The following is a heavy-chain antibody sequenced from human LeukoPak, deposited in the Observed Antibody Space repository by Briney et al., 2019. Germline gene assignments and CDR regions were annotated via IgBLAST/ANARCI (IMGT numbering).Heavy chain of an antibody. CDR3: ARDQYYYDSSGYLHEDAFAI. D-gene: IGHD3-22*01. J-gene: IGHJ3*02. CDR2: IWYDGSNK. V-gene: IGHV3-33*01. CDR1: GFTFSSYG. Sequence: GGSLRLSCAASGFTFSSYGMHWVRQAPGKGLEWVAVIWYDGSNKYYADSVKGRFTISRDNSKNTLYLQMNSLRAEDTAVYYCARDQYYYDSSGYLHEDAFAIWGQGTMVTVSS.